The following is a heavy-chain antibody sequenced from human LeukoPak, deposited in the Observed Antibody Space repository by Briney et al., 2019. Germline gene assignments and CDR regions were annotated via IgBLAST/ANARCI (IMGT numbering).Heavy chain of an antibody. CDR3: ARGRYCGGDCYSSGALDY. CDR1: GFTFSSYA. J-gene: IGHJ4*02. D-gene: IGHD2-21*02. V-gene: IGHV3-30*04. Sequence: GGSLRLSCAASGFTFSSYAMHWVRQAPGKGLEWVAVISYDGSNKYYADSVKGRFTISRDNSKNTLYLQMNSLRAEDTAVYYCARGRYCGGDCYSSGALDYWGQGTLVTVSS. CDR2: ISYDGSNK.